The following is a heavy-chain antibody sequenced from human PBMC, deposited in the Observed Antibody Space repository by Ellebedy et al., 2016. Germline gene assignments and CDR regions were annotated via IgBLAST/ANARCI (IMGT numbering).Heavy chain of an antibody. Sequence: SLKISCEVSGFTPKDYAMHWVRQAPGKGLEWVSGISWNSGSIGYADSVKGRFTISRDNSKNTLYLQMNGLRAEDTAIYYCARKGGGRTVLGNYFDYWGQGTLVTVSS. CDR3: ARKGGGRTVLGNYFDY. V-gene: IGHV3-9*02. CDR2: ISWNSGSI. J-gene: IGHJ4*02. CDR1: GFTPKDYA. D-gene: IGHD1/OR15-1a*01.